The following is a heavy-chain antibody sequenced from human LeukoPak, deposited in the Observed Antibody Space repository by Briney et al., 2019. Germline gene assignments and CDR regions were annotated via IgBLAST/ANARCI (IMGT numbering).Heavy chain of an antibody. CDR3: ARDGANTFGGVIVTQNFDY. V-gene: IGHV7-4-1*02. CDR2: INTNTGNP. Sequence: ASVKVSCKASGYTFTSYAMNWVRQAPGQGLEWMGWINTNTGNPMYAQGFTGRFVFSLDTFVNTAYLQISSLKAEDTAVYYCARDGANTFGGVIVTQNFDYWGQGTLVTVSS. CDR1: GYTFTSYA. J-gene: IGHJ4*02. D-gene: IGHD3-16*02.